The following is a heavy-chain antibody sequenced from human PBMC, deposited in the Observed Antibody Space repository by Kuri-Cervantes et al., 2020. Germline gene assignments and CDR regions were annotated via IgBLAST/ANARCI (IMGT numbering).Heavy chain of an antibody. J-gene: IGHJ4*02. CDR3: ARNPARTSGSGSYYPFDY. D-gene: IGHD3-10*01. CDR1: GGSFSGYY. V-gene: IGHV4-34*01. Sequence: GSLRLSCAVYGGSFSGYYWSWIRQPPGKGLEWIGEINHSGSTNHNPSLKSRVTISVDTSKNQFSLKLSSVTAADTAVYYCARNPARTSGSGSYYPFDYWGQGTLVTVSS. CDR2: INHSGST.